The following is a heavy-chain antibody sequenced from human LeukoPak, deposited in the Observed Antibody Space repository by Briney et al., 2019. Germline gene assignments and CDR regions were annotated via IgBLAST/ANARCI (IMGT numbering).Heavy chain of an antibody. CDR1: GGTFSSYA. CDR2: IIPIFGTA. V-gene: IGHV1-69*01. D-gene: IGHD2-2*01. Sequence: ASVKVSCKASGGTFSSYAISWVRQAPGQGLEWMGGIIPIFGTANYAQKFQGRVTITADESTSTAYMELNSLRSEDTAVYYCARDRTDNIVVVPAAYWGQGTLVTVSS. CDR3: ARDRTDNIVVVPAAY. J-gene: IGHJ4*02.